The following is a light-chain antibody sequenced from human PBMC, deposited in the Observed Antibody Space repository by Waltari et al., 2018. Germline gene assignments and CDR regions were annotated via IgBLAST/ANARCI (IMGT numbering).Light chain of an antibody. CDR2: SAN. CDR1: TGAVTSGYF. CDR3: LLFYGGAYV. Sequence: QTVVTQEPSLTVPPGGTVTLTCASSTGAVTSGYFPTWFQQRPGQPPRSLIYSANNKHSWIPARFSGSLIGGKAALTLAGVQPEDEADYYCLLFYGGAYVFGTGTKLTVL. J-gene: IGLJ1*01. V-gene: IGLV7-43*01.